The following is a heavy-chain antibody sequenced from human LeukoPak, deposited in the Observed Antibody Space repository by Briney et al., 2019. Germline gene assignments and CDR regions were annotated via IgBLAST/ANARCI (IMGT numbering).Heavy chain of an antibody. V-gene: IGHV3-30*18. CDR1: GFTFSSYG. Sequence: GRSLRLSCAASGFTFSSYGMHWVRQAPGKGLEWVAVISYDGSNKYYADSVKGRFTISRDNSKNTLYLQMNSLRAEDTAVYYCAKVLLSYSYGYCFDYWCQGTLVTVSS. CDR2: ISYDGSNK. CDR3: AKVLLSYSYGYCFDY. J-gene: IGHJ4*02. D-gene: IGHD5-18*01.